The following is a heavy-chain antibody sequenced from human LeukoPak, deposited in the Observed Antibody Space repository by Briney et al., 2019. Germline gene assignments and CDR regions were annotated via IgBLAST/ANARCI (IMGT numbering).Heavy chain of an antibody. Sequence: GGSLRLSCAASGFTFSSYWMHWVRQAPGKGLVWFSRINSDGSSTSYADSVKGRFTISRDNAKNTLYLQMNSLRAEDTAVYYCTRDLMDYDVSTGLHHYYMDVWGQGTTVTVSS. CDR3: TRDLMDYDVSTGLHHYYMDV. V-gene: IGHV3-74*01. CDR2: INSDGSST. J-gene: IGHJ6*02. D-gene: IGHD3-9*01. CDR1: GFTFSSYW.